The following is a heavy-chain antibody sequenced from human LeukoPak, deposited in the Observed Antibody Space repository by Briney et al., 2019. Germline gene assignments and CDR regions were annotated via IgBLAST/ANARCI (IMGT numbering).Heavy chain of an antibody. CDR1: GFTFSTYW. V-gene: IGHV3-7*04. CDR3: ARDNVLRGVLNWFDP. Sequence: GGSLRLSCAASGFTFSTYWMSWVRQAPGKGLEWVANIKEAGSEKYYVDSVKGRFTISRDNAKNSVYLQMNSLRAEDTAVYYCARDNVLRGVLNWFDPWGQGTLVTVSS. D-gene: IGHD3-10*01. CDR2: IKEAGSEK. J-gene: IGHJ5*02.